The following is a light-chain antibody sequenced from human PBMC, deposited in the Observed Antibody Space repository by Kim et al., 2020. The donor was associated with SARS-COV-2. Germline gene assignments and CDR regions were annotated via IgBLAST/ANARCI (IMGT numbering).Light chain of an antibody. Sequence: QSALTQPRSVSGSPGQSVTISCTGTSRDVGGYNYVSWYQQHPGKAPKVMIYDVSQRPSGVPDRFSGSKSVNTASLTISGLQAEDEADYYCCSYAGTYTFYVFGTGTQLTVL. J-gene: IGLJ1*01. CDR1: SRDVGGYNY. CDR2: DVS. V-gene: IGLV2-11*01. CDR3: CSYAGTYTFYV.